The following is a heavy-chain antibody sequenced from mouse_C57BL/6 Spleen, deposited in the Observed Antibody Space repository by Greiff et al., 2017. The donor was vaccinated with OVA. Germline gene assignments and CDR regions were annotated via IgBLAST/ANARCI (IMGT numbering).Heavy chain of an antibody. CDR1: GYTFTSYW. Sequence: VQLQQPGAELVMPGASVKLSCKASGYTFTSYWMHWVKQRPGQGLEWIGEIDPSDSYTNYNQKFKGKSTLTVDKSSSTAYMQLSSLTSEDSAVYYCATLYYDFYWGQGTLVTVPA. J-gene: IGHJ3*01. CDR3: ATLYYDFY. V-gene: IGHV1-69*01. D-gene: IGHD2-4*01. CDR2: IDPSDSYT.